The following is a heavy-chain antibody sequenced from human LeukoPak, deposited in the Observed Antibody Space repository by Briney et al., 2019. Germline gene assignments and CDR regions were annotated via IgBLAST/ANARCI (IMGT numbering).Heavy chain of an antibody. V-gene: IGHV3-23*01. CDR2: ISGSGGST. Sequence: PGGSLRLSCAASGFTFSSYAMSWVRQAPGKGLEWGSAISGSGGSTYYADSVKGRFTISRDNSKNTLYLQMNSLRAEDTAVYYCAKIHITYYYDSSGYYFTAWGQGTLVTVSS. CDR3: AKIHITYYYDSSGYYFTA. D-gene: IGHD3-22*01. CDR1: GFTFSSYA. J-gene: IGHJ5*02.